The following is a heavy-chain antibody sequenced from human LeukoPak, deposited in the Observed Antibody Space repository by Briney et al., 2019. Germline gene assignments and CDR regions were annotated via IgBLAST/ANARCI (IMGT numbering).Heavy chain of an antibody. CDR1: GFTVSSNY. J-gene: IGHJ4*02. V-gene: IGHV3-53*01. D-gene: IGHD6-13*01. CDR3: ARVGIAAAGAVDY. Sequence: GGSLRLSCAASGFTVSSNYMSWVRQAPGKGLEWVSVIYSGGSTYYADSVKGQFTISRDNSKNTLYLQMNSLRAEDTAVYYCARVGIAAAGAVDYWGQGTLVTVSS. CDR2: IYSGGST.